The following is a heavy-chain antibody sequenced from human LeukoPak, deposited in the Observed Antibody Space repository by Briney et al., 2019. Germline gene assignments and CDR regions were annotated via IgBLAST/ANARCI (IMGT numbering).Heavy chain of an antibody. J-gene: IGHJ3*02. CDR3: SKDEAKMDITMIVVVIPDAFDI. Sequence: GGSLRLSCEASGFTFSIYDMYWVRQAPGKGLECVASISRNSGDYTLYAASVKGRFTISRDNSRSTLYLQMNSLRAEDTAVYYCSKDEAKMDITMIVVVIPDAFDIWGQGTMVTVSS. V-gene: IGHV3-23*01. D-gene: IGHD3-22*01. CDR1: GFTFSIYD. CDR2: ISRNSGDYT.